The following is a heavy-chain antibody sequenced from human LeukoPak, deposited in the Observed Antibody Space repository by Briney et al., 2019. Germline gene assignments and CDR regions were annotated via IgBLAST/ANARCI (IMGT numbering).Heavy chain of an antibody. J-gene: IGHJ3*02. V-gene: IGHV4-59*01. D-gene: IGHD3-9*01. CDR1: GGSISSYY. CDR3: AIDFDYADAFDI. CDR2: IYYSGST. Sequence: SETLSLTCTVSGGSISSYYLSWIRQPPGKGLEWIGYIYYSGSTNYNPSLKSRVTISVDTSKNQFSLKLSSVTAADTAVYYCAIDFDYADAFDIWGQGTMVTVSS.